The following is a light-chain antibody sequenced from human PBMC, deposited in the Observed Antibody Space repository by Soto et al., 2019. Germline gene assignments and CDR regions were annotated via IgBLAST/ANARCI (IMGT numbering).Light chain of an antibody. CDR1: QSVLFSTTNKTY. CDR3: QQYISTPFT. V-gene: IGKV4-1*01. Sequence: DIVMTQSPDSLAVSLGERATITCRSSQSVLFSTTNKTYVAWYQHRTGRPPRLLLYWASTRESGVPDRFTGGESGTDFTLTIDNLQAEDVAVYYCQQYISTPFTFGGGTKVDIK. J-gene: IGKJ4*01. CDR2: WAS.